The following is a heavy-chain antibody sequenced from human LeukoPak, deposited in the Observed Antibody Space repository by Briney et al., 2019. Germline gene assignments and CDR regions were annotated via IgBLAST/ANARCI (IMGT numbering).Heavy chain of an antibody. J-gene: IGHJ6*02. CDR1: GYSFTSYW. D-gene: IGHD1-26*01. Sequence: GESLKISCKGSGYSFTSYWIGWVRQMPGKGLEWMGIIYPGDSDTRYSPSFQGQVTISADKSISTAYLQWSSLNASDTAMYYCARLSGSYYSYYYYGMDVWGQGTTVTVSS. CDR2: IYPGDSDT. CDR3: ARLSGSYYSYYYYGMDV. V-gene: IGHV5-51*01.